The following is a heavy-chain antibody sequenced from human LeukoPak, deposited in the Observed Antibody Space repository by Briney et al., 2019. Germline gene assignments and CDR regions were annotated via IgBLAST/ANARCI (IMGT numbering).Heavy chain of an antibody. CDR2: IRYDGSNK. J-gene: IGHJ4*02. D-gene: IGHD3-3*01. CDR3: AKIPYYDFWSTFFDY. Sequence: GGSLRLSCAASGFTFSSYGMHWVRQAPGKGLEWVAFIRYDGSNKYYADSVKGRFTISRDNSKNTLYLQMNSLRAEDTAVYYCAKIPYYDFWSTFFDYWGQGTLVTVSS. V-gene: IGHV3-30*02. CDR1: GFTFSSYG.